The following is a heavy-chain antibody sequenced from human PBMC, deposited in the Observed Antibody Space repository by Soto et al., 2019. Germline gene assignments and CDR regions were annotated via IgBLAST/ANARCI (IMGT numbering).Heavy chain of an antibody. D-gene: IGHD5-12*01. V-gene: IGHV3-30*18. Sequence: QVQLVESGGGVVQPGRSLRLSCAASGFTFSSYGMHWVRQAPGKGLEWVAVISYDGSNKYYADSVKGRFTISRDNSTNTQYLQMNSLRAEDTAVYYCAKGGIMLVATTFRFGYWGQGTLVTVSS. CDR1: GFTFSSYG. J-gene: IGHJ4*02. CDR2: ISYDGSNK. CDR3: AKGGIMLVATTFRFGY.